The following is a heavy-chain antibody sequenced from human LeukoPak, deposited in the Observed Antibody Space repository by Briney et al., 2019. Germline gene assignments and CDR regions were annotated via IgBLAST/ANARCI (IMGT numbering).Heavy chain of an antibody. J-gene: IGHJ3*02. Sequence: PSETLSLTCAVSGYSISSGYYWGWIRQPPGKGLEWIGSIYHSGSTYYNLSLKSRVTISVDTSKNQFSLKLSSVTAADTAVYYCARTYYDFWSGYPGDAFDIWGQGTMVTVSS. CDR1: GYSISSGYY. CDR3: ARTYYDFWSGYPGDAFDI. CDR2: IYHSGST. V-gene: IGHV4-38-2*01. D-gene: IGHD3-3*01.